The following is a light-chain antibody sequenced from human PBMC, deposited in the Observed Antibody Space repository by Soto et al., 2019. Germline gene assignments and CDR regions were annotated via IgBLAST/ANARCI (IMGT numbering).Light chain of an antibody. Sequence: QLLLTQSPSASASLGASAKLTCTLSSGHSSYAIAWHQQQPEKGPRYLMKLNSDGSHSKGDGIPDRFSGSSSGAERYLTISSLQSEDEADYYCQTWGTGIRVFGGGTKLTVL. CDR2: LNSDGSH. J-gene: IGLJ3*02. CDR3: QTWGTGIRV. V-gene: IGLV4-69*01. CDR1: SGHSSYA.